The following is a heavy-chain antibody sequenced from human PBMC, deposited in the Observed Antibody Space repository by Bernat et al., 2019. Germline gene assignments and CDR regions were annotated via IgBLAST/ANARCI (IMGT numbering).Heavy chain of an antibody. J-gene: IGHJ5*02. CDR1: GYTFTGYY. V-gene: IGHV1-2*04. Sequence: QVQLVQSGAEVKKPGASVKVSCKASGYTFTGYYMHWVRQAPGQGLEWMGWINPNSGGTNYAQKFQGWVTMTRDTSISTAYVELSRLGSDDTAVYYCARGDRNGQQLVSFDPWGQGTLVTVSS. CDR3: ARGDRNGQQLVSFDP. CDR2: INPNSGGT. D-gene: IGHD6-6*01.